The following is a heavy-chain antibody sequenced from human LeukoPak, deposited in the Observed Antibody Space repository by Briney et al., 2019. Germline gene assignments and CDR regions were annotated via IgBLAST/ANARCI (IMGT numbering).Heavy chain of an antibody. V-gene: IGHV3-11*06. CDR1: GFTFSDYY. CDR3: ARGKYDGSGSYQY. J-gene: IGHJ4*02. CDR2: ISSSSSYT. Sequence: GGSLRLSCAASGFTFSDYYMSGIRQAPGKGLEWVSYISSSSSYTNYADSVKGRFTIYRDNAKNSLYLQMNSLRAEDTAVYYCARGKYDGSGSYQYWGQGTLVTVSS. D-gene: IGHD3-10*01.